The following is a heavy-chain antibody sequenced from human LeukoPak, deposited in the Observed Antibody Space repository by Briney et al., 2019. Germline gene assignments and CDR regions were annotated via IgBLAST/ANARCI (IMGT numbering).Heavy chain of an antibody. D-gene: IGHD6-13*01. CDR3: ARDLSSSWRNFDY. V-gene: IGHV3-7*01. CDR2: IKQDGSEK. Sequence: GGSLRLSCADSGFTFNSYWMSWVRLAPGKGLEWVANIKQDGSEKYYVDSVKGRFTISRDNARNSLYLQMNSLRAEDTAIYYCARDLSSSWRNFDYWGQGTLVTVSS. J-gene: IGHJ4*02. CDR1: GFTFNSYW.